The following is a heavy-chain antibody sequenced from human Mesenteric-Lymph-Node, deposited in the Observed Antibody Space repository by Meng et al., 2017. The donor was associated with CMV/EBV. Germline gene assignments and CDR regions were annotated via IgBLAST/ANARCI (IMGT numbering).Heavy chain of an antibody. D-gene: IGHD3-10*01. J-gene: IGHJ4*02. V-gene: IGHV3-30*02. Sequence: SCKASGYTFTGYYMHWVRQAPGKGLECVAFIRFDGSKKYYADSVKGRFTISRDNSENTLYLQMDSLRPEDTAVYYCAKGGLLWFGELFDFDYWGQGTLVTVSS. CDR1: GYTFTGYY. CDR2: IRFDGSKK. CDR3: AKGGLLWFGELFDFDY.